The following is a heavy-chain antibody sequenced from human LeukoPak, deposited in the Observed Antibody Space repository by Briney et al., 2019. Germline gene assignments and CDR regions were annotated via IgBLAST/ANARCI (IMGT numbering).Heavy chain of an antibody. CDR3: ARDSVGGTGHDAFDI. D-gene: IGHD1-26*01. Sequence: PSETLSLTCTVSGGSINSANYYLGWIRQPPGKGLEWIGSIYYSGSAYYSSSLKSRVTILVDTSKNQFSLKLSSVTAADTAVYYCARDSVGGTGHDAFDIWGQGTMATVSS. J-gene: IGHJ3*02. CDR2: IYYSGSA. CDR1: GGSINSANYY. V-gene: IGHV4-39*07.